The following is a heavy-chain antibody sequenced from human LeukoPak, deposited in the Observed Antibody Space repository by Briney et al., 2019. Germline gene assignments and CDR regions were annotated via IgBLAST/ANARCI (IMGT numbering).Heavy chain of an antibody. Sequence: SETLSLTCTVSGGSISSYYWSWIRQPPGKGLEWIGYIYYSGSTNYNPSLKSRVTISVDTSKNQFSLKLSSVTAADTAVYYCARDREVYSSSNCYYYYYMDVWGKGTTVTVSS. J-gene: IGHJ6*03. D-gene: IGHD6-6*01. V-gene: IGHV4-59*01. CDR1: GGSISSYY. CDR2: IYYSGST. CDR3: ARDREVYSSSNCYYYYYMDV.